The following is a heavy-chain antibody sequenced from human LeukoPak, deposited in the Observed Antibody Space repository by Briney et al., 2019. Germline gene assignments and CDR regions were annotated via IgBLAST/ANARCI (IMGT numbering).Heavy chain of an antibody. CDR3: ARGPGVFGRIWYMDV. Sequence: PSETLSLTCSVSGDSTIYNYWSWIRDPAGKGLEWIGRIFSDGKINYSPSLESRVTMSVDNAKNQFSLRLSSVTAADTAVYYCARGPGVFGRIWYMDVWGQGTTVSVSS. CDR2: IFSDGKI. V-gene: IGHV4-4*07. D-gene: IGHD3-3*01. J-gene: IGHJ6*03. CDR1: GDSTIYNY.